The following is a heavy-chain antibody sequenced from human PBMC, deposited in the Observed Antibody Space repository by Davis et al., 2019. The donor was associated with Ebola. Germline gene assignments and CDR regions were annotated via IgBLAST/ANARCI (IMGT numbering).Heavy chain of an antibody. CDR3: ARGSTSFTYNWFDP. J-gene: IGHJ5*02. Sequence: PGGSLRLSCAASGFIFSSYGMHWVRQAPGKGLEWVAVISYDGSDKYYADSVKGRFTISRDNAKNSLYLQMNSLRAEDTAVYYCARGSTSFTYNWFDPWGQGTLVTVSS. V-gene: IGHV3-30*03. CDR2: ISYDGSDK. CDR1: GFIFSSYG. D-gene: IGHD2-2*01.